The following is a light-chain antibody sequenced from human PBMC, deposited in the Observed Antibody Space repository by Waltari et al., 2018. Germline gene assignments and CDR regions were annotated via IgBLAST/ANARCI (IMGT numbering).Light chain of an antibody. Sequence: EVVMTQSPAAVSVSPGERVTLSCKASQNIDNNLAWYQQKPGQSPRLLIYGASTRATGVPARFSGSGSGTEFTLTISSLQSEDCAVFYCQQYNRWPPLTFGGGTKVEIK. CDR3: QQYNRWPPLT. CDR2: GAS. J-gene: IGKJ4*01. CDR1: QNIDNN. V-gene: IGKV3-15*01.